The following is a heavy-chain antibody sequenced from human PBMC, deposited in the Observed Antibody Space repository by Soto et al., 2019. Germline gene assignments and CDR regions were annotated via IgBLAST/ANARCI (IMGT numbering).Heavy chain of an antibody. Sequence: GGSLRLSCAASGFTFSSYGMHWVRQAPGKGLEWVAVIWYDGSNKYYADSVKGRFTISRDNSKNTLYLQMNSLRAEDTAVYYCAREEGVYYYGMDVWGQGTTVTVSS. CDR1: GFTFSSYG. D-gene: IGHD3-10*01. CDR3: AREEGVYYYGMDV. V-gene: IGHV3-33*01. CDR2: IWYDGSNK. J-gene: IGHJ6*02.